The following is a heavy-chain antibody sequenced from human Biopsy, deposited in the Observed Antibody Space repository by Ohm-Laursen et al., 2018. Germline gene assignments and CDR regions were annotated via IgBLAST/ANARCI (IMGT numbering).Heavy chain of an antibody. CDR3: VRGGSGSFPFDY. CDR2: LFTRGTT. Sequence: TLSLTCTVSGGPINSYYWSWMRQPAGKGLEWIGRLFTRGTTNYSPSLNNRVTMSVDTSKNQFSLRLTSVTAADTAVYYCVRGGSGSFPFDYWGPGTLVTVSS. J-gene: IGHJ4*02. CDR1: GGPINSYY. D-gene: IGHD3-10*01. V-gene: IGHV4-4*07.